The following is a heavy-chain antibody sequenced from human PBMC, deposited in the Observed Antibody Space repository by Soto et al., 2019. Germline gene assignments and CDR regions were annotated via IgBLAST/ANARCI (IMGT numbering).Heavy chain of an antibody. CDR3: ARAVSYGGYYYYGMDV. J-gene: IGHJ6*02. Sequence: PSETLSLTCTVSGGSISSYYCSWIRQPPGKGLEWIGYIYYSGSTNYNPSLKSRVTISVDTSKNQFSLKLSSVTAADTAVYYCARAVSYGGYYYYGMDVWGQGTTVTVSS. V-gene: IGHV4-59*01. CDR2: IYYSGST. D-gene: IGHD1-26*01. CDR1: GGSISSYY.